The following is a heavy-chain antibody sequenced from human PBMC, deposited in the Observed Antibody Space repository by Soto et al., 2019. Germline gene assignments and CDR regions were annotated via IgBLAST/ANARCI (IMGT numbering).Heavy chain of an antibody. CDR3: ASVEAVASLYNYPALDV. CDR2: IVPIFGTT. V-gene: IGHV1-69*12. CDR1: GGTFSNYA. J-gene: IGHJ6*02. D-gene: IGHD6-19*01. Sequence: QVQLVQSGAEVKKPGSSVKVSCKVSGGTFSNYAIDWVRLAPGHGLEWMGGIVPIFGTTYYTQKCQGRATIIADDSTTTAYLEMSSLRSEDTAIYYCASVEAVASLYNYPALDVWGQGTSVTVSS.